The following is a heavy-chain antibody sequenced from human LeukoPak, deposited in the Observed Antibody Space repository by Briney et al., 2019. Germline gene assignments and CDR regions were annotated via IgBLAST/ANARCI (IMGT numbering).Heavy chain of an antibody. J-gene: IGHJ3*02. CDR1: GGSISSGSYY. V-gene: IGHV4-61*02. D-gene: IGHD1-26*01. Sequence: PSETLSLTCTVSGGSISSGSYYWSWIRQPAGKGLEWIGRFYTSGSTNYNPSLKSRVTISVDTSKNQFSLNLSSVTAADTAVFYCARVPTYEIAAARVGYAFDIWGQGTMVTVSS. CDR2: FYTSGST. CDR3: ARVPTYEIAAARVGYAFDI.